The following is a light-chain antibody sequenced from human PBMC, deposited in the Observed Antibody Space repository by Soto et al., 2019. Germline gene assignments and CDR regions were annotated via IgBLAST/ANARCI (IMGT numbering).Light chain of an antibody. Sequence: EIVLTQSPGTLSLSPGERATLSCRASQSVSSSYLAWYQQKPGQAPRLLIYGASSRATGIPDRFSGSGSGTDFTVTISRLEPEDFAVYYCQQYDSSPVTFGQGTKVGIK. V-gene: IGKV3-20*01. CDR3: QQYDSSPVT. CDR1: QSVSSSY. CDR2: GAS. J-gene: IGKJ1*01.